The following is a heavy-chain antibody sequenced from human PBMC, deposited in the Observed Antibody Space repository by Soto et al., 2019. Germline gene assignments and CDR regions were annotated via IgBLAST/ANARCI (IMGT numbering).Heavy chain of an antibody. V-gene: IGHV4-39*01. CDR2: SYYCGSN. J-gene: IGHJ5*02. CDR1: GGSISSSSYY. D-gene: IGHD3-3*02. Sequence: QLQLQESGPGLVRPSETLSLTCTVSGGSISSSSYYWGWIRQPPGKGLEWIGSSYYCGSNYYNPSHKSRVTISGVTSKTQSSLKLSSVNAADTAVYYCASPKIAFYHWFDHWGQGTLVTVSS. CDR3: ASPKIAFYHWFDH.